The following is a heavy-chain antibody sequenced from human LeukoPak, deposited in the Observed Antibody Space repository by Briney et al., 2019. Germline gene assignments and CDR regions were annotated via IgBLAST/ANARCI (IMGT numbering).Heavy chain of an antibody. V-gene: IGHV4-39*02. CDR3: ARSSAGVPFDY. CDR1: GGSISTGSYY. CDR2: ISYSGTT. J-gene: IGHJ4*02. D-gene: IGHD6-13*01. Sequence: SETLSLTCTVSGGSISTGSYYWGWVRQPPGKGLEYIGSISYSGTTYHNPSLKSRVTISVDTSKNHFSLNLSSVSAADTAVYYCARSSAGVPFDYWGQGTLVTVSS.